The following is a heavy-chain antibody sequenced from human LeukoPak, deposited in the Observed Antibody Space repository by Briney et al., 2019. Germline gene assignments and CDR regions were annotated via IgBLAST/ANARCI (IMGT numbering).Heavy chain of an antibody. V-gene: IGHV3-30-3*01. D-gene: IGHD6-13*01. CDR2: ISYDGSNN. Sequence: GRSLRLSCAASGFTFSSYAMHWVRQAPGKGLEWVAVISYDGSNNYYADSVKGRFTISRDNSKNTLYLQMNSLRAEDTAVYYCAREEVAAAGTYYGMDVWGQGTTVTVSS. CDR1: GFTFSSYA. CDR3: AREEVAAAGTYYGMDV. J-gene: IGHJ6*02.